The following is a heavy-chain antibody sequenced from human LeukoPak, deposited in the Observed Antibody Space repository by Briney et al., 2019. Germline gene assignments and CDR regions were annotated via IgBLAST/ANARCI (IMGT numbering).Heavy chain of an antibody. D-gene: IGHD5-24*01. V-gene: IGHV1-69*13. CDR2: IIPIFGTA. CDR3: ARNLGLNGYNSP. J-gene: IGHJ5*02. CDR1: GYTFTGYY. Sequence: SVKVSCKASGYTFTGYYMHWVRQAPGQGLEWMGGIIPIFGTANYAQKFQGRVTITADESTSTAYMELSSLRSEDTAVYYCARNLGLNGYNSPWGQGTLVTVSS.